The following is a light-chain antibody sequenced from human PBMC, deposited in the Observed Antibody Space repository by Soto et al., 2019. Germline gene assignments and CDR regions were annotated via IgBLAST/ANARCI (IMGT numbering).Light chain of an antibody. Sequence: ESVLTQSPGTLSLSPGERATLSCSAVQSVSSSYLAWYQQKPGQAPRLPIYGASSRATGIPDRFSGSGSGTDFTLTISRLEAEDFAVYYCQQYGNAPTWTFGQGAKVDIK. CDR3: QQYGNAPTWT. CDR2: GAS. J-gene: IGKJ1*01. V-gene: IGKV3-20*01. CDR1: QSVSSSY.